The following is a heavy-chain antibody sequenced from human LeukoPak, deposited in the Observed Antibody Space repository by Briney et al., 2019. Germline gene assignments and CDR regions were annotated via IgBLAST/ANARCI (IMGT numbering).Heavy chain of an antibody. CDR3: AMGSEAGTWFDY. CDR2: IYHSGST. D-gene: IGHD6-13*01. V-gene: IGHV4-4*02. J-gene: IGHJ4*02. CDR1: GGSISSSNW. Sequence: PSETLYLTCAVSGGSISSSNWWSWVRQPPGKGLEWIGEIYHSGSTNYNPSLKSRVTISVDKSKNQFSLKLSSVTAADTAVYYCAMGSEAGTWFDYWGQGTLVTVSS.